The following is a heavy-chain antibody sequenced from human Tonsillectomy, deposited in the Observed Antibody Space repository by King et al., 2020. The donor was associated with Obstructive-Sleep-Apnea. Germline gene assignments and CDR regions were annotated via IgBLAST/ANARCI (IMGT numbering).Heavy chain of an antibody. CDR1: GGSISSGGYY. Sequence: VQLQESGPGLVKPSQTLSLTCTVSGGSISSGGYYWSWIRQHPGKGLEWMGYIYYSGSTYYNPSLRSRVTISLDTSKNQFSLKLSSVTAADTAVYYCARAGSGETVPDFDYWGQGTLVTVSS. CDR2: IYYSGST. J-gene: IGHJ4*02. D-gene: IGHD3-16*01. V-gene: IGHV4-31*03. CDR3: ARAGSGETVPDFDY.